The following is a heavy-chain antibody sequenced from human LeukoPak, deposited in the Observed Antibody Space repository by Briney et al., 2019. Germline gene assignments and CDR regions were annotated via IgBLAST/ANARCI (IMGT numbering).Heavy chain of an antibody. D-gene: IGHD6-19*01. Sequence: GGSLRLSCAASGFTFSHYAMGWVRQAPGKGLEWVSGISDSGGNTYYADSVKGRFTISRDNSRNTLFLQVNSLRAEDTAIYYCARLPVSYSSGWSNFDYWGQGTLVTVSS. CDR3: ARLPVSYSSGWSNFDY. V-gene: IGHV3-23*01. J-gene: IGHJ4*02. CDR2: ISDSGGNT. CDR1: GFTFSHYA.